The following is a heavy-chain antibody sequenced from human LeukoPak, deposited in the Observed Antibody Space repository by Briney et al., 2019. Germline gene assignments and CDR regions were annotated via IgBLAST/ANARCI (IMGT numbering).Heavy chain of an antibody. CDR1: GFMFSSYA. CDR2: ISYNGRKK. D-gene: IGHD5-18*01. J-gene: IGHJ4*02. V-gene: IGHV3-30*04. CDR3: ARGARYTSGDTYDSDY. Sequence: PGRSLRLSCTASGFMFSSYAMHWVRQAPGKGMEWVALISYNGRKKYYADSVKGRFSISRDSSDTLYLQMNSLRGEDTAVYYCARGARYTSGDTYDSDYWGQGTLVIVSS.